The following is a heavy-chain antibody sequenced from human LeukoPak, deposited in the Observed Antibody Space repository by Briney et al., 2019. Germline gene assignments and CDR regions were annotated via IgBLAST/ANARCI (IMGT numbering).Heavy chain of an antibody. J-gene: IGHJ6*02. CDR2: IHNCGST. Sequence: SETLSLTCTVSGGSISRYYWSWIRQPPGKGLEWIGWIGCIHNCGSTSYNPSLESRITISVDTSKNQLSLQLTSVTAADTAVYYCARRASSSRWFYGMDVWGQGTTVTVSS. D-gene: IGHD6-13*01. CDR3: ARRASSSRWFYGMDV. V-gene: IGHV4-59*08. CDR1: GGSISRYY.